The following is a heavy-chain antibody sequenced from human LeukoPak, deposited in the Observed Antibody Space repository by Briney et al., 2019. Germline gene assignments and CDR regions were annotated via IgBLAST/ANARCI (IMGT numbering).Heavy chain of an antibody. Sequence: GASVKVSCKASGGTFSSYAISWVRQAPRQGLEWMGRIIPILGIANYAQKFQGRVTITADKSTSTAYMELSSLRSEDTAVYYCARAGHSFWFDPWGQGTLVTVSS. J-gene: IGHJ5*02. V-gene: IGHV1-69*04. D-gene: IGHD1-26*01. CDR2: IIPILGIA. CDR1: GGTFSSYA. CDR3: ARAGHSFWFDP.